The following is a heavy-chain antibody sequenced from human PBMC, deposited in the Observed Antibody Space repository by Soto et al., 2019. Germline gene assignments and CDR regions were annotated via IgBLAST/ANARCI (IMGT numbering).Heavy chain of an antibody. CDR2: IDWCDDT. CDR1: GFSFSADGVG. Sequence: QITLKESGPTLVKPTQTLTLTCIFSGFSFSADGVGVGWIRQPPGKALEWLALIDWCDDTRYSPSLKSRLTITKETCKNQVVLTMPHMETVDTGTYYCAHAFGGSIWPNVAVDVWGQGTVGTVSS. J-gene: IGHJ3*01. V-gene: IGHV2-5*01. CDR3: AHAFGGSIWPNVAVDV. D-gene: IGHD1-26*01.